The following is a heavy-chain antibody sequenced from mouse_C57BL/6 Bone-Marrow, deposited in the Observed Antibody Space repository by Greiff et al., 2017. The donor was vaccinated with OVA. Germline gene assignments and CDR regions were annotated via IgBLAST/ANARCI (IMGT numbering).Heavy chain of an antibody. V-gene: IGHV1-69*01. Sequence: QVQLQQPGAELVMPGASVKLSCKASGYTFTSYWMHWVKQRPGQGLEWIGEIDPSDSYTNYNQKFKGKSTLTVDKSSSTAYMQLSSLTSEDSAVYYCARGGLLQWVDYFDYWGQGTTLTVSS. D-gene: IGHD1-1*01. CDR2: IDPSDSYT. CDR1: GYTFTSYW. J-gene: IGHJ2*01. CDR3: ARGGLLQWVDYFDY.